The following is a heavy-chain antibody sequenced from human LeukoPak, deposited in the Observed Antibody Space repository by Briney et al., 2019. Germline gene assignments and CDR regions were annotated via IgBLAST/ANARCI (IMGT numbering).Heavy chain of an antibody. CDR2: SHHNGRT. Sequence: SETLSLTCAVSGSSISRDYYWSWIRQPPGKGLEWIGSSHHNGRTYYSPSLKSRATISVDTSKNQFSLRLSSVTAADTALYFCSRESGPSSDCWGQGTLVTVSS. CDR3: SRESGPSSDC. CDR1: GSSISRDYY. D-gene: IGHD6-25*01. J-gene: IGHJ4*02. V-gene: IGHV4-38-2*02.